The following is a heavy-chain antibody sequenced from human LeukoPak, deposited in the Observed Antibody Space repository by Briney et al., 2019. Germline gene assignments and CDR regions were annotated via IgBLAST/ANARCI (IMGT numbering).Heavy chain of an antibody. Sequence: SVKVSCKASGGTFSSYSISWVRQAPGQGLEWMGRIIPILGIANYAQKFQGRVTITADKSTSTAYMELSSLRSEDTAVYYRARDKYSSGWTAYYYYGMDVWGQGTTVTVSS. V-gene: IGHV1-69*04. CDR1: GGTFSSYS. CDR3: ARDKYSSGWTAYYYYGMDV. CDR2: IIPILGIA. D-gene: IGHD6-19*01. J-gene: IGHJ6*02.